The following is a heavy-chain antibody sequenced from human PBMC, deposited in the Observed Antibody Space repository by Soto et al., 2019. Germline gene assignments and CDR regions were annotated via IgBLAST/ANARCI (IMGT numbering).Heavy chain of an antibody. J-gene: IGHJ6*02. CDR3: ARRIRGIAAAGTFNYYYGMDV. CDR2: INPNSGGT. V-gene: IGHV1-2*04. Sequence: ASVKVSCKASGYTFTGYYMHWVRQAPGQGLEWMGWINPNSGGTNYAQKFQGWVTMTRDTSISTAYMELSRLRSDDTAVYYCARRIRGIAAAGTFNYYYGMDVWGQGTTVTVSS. D-gene: IGHD6-13*01. CDR1: GYTFTGYY.